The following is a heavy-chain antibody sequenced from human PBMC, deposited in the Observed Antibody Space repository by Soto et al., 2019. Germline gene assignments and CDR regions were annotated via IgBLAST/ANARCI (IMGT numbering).Heavy chain of an antibody. Sequence: GGSLRLSCAASGFTFSSYWMSWVRQAPGKGPEWVANIKQDGSEKYYVDSVKGRFTISRDNAKNSLYLQMNSLRAEDTAVYYCARNYDYVWGSYRYTPYYFDYWGQGTLVTVSS. CDR3: ARNYDYVWGSYRYTPYYFDY. J-gene: IGHJ4*02. D-gene: IGHD3-16*02. CDR2: IKQDGSEK. CDR1: GFTFSSYW. V-gene: IGHV3-7*03.